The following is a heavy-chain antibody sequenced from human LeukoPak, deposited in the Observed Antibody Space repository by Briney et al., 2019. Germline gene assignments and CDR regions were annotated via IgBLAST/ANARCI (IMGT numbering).Heavy chain of an antibody. D-gene: IGHD6-13*01. Sequence: GGSLRLSCAASGFTFNTYNMNWVRQAPGKGLEWVSSISTSSNYIYYADSVKGRFTISRDNAKNSLYLQMNSLRAEDTAVYYCARPDEQQLVRDAFDIWGQGTMVTVSS. V-gene: IGHV3-21*01. CDR2: ISTSSNYI. CDR3: ARPDEQQLVRDAFDI. J-gene: IGHJ3*02. CDR1: GFTFNTYN.